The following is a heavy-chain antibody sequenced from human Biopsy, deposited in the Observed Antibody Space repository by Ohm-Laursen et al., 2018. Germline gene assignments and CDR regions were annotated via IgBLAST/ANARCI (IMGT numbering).Heavy chain of an antibody. CDR2: IIPIFGTA. D-gene: IGHD2-2*01. Sequence: SSVKVSCKTSTGTFDSYGVTWVRQAPGQGLEWMGGIIPIFGTANYAQKFQGRVTITADESTSTAYVELSSLRSDDTAVYFCAREAIGYQLPCDDWGQGTLVTVSS. J-gene: IGHJ4*02. CDR1: TGTFDSYG. V-gene: IGHV1-69*01. CDR3: AREAIGYQLPCDD.